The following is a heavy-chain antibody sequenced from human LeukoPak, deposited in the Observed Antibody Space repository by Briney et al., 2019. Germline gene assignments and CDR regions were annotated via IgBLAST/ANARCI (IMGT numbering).Heavy chain of an antibody. CDR1: GFTFSSYA. CDR3: AKDQDSSGWYAPLDY. D-gene: IGHD6-19*01. Sequence: GGSLRLSCAASGFTFSSYAMSWVRQAPGKGLEWVSAISGSGGSTYYAESVKGRFTISRDNSKNTLYLQMNSLRAEDTAVYYCAKDQDSSGWYAPLDYWGQGTLVTVSS. J-gene: IGHJ4*02. CDR2: ISGSGGST. V-gene: IGHV3-23*01.